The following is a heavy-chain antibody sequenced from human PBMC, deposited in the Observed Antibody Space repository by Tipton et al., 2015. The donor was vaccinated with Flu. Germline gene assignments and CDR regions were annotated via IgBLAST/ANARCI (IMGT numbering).Heavy chain of an antibody. CDR2: IYYSGTT. J-gene: IGHJ6*02. CDR1: GGSISSGGAY. V-gene: IGHV4-31*03. CDR3: ARDQGFGGGLAYDYYAMDV. D-gene: IGHD3/OR15-3a*01. Sequence: TLSLTCTVSGGSISSGGAYWSWIRQHPGKGLEWVGCIYYSGTTYYSPSLRSRVTISVDTSKNHFSLKLKSVTAADTAVYYCARDQGFGGGLAYDYYAMDVWGQGTAVAVSS.